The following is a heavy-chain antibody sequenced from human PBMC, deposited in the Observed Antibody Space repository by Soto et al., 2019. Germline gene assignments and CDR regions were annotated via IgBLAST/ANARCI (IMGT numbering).Heavy chain of an antibody. Sequence: SVKVSCKASGGTFSSYAISWVRQAPGQGLEWMGGIIPIFGTANYAQKFQGRVTITADESTSTAYMELSSLRSEDTAVYYCARGGEGWKGIAVAVYYYYGMDVWGQGTLVTVSS. CDR1: GGTFSSYA. CDR3: ARGGEGWKGIAVAVYYYYGMDV. V-gene: IGHV1-69*13. J-gene: IGHJ6*02. CDR2: IIPIFGTA. D-gene: IGHD6-19*01.